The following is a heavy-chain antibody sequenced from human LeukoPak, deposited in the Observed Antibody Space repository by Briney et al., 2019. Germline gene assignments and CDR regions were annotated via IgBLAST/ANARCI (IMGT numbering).Heavy chain of an antibody. V-gene: IGHV1-8*01. CDR1: GYTFTSYD. Sequence: ASVKVSCKASGYTFTSYDINWVRQATGQGLEWMGWMNPNSGNTGYAQKFQGRVTMTRNTSISTAYMELSSLRSEDTAVYYCARAAITMIVVVKRYYYYYMGVWGKGTTVTVSS. CDR2: MNPNSGNT. J-gene: IGHJ6*03. D-gene: IGHD3-22*01. CDR3: ARAAITMIVVVKRYYYYYMGV.